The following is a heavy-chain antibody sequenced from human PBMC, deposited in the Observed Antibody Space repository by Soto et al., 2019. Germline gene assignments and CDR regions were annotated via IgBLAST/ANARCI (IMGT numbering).Heavy chain of an antibody. CDR3: AIETRPRKYYDFWSGYYTGDWSER. J-gene: IGHJ5*02. D-gene: IGHD3-3*01. CDR1: GFTFSSYA. Sequence: GGSLRLSCAASGFTFSSYAMHWVRQDPGKGLEWVAVISYDGSNKYYADSVKGRFTISRDNSKSTLYLQMNSLRAEDTAVYYCAIETRPRKYYDFWSGYYTGDWSERWGQQTLVTVSS. V-gene: IGHV3-30-3*01. CDR2: ISYDGSNK.